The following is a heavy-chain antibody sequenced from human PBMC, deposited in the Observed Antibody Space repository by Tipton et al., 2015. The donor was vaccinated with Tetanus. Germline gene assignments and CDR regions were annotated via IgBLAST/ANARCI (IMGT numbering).Heavy chain of an antibody. CDR2: IIPMFGTA. CDR1: GGTFTSYA. D-gene: IGHD3-3*01. J-gene: IGHJ4*02. Sequence: QSGAEVKKPGSSVKASCKASGGTFTSYAFSWVRQAPGQGLEWVGGIIPMFGTADYAQKFQDSVTITADESTTTVYLEVRSLRSEDTAVYYCAIKGGVRPSLFDSWGQGIALTVSS. V-gene: IGHV1-69*01. CDR3: AIKGGVRPSLFDS.